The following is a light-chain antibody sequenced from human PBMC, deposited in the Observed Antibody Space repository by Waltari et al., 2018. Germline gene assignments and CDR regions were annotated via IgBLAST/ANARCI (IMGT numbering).Light chain of an antibody. CDR2: GNS. V-gene: IGLV1-40*01. Sequence: QSGLTQPPSVSGAPGQRVTISCTGSSSNIGPGHDVPWYQLLPGTAPKLLIYGNSNRPSGVPDRFSGSKSGTSASLAITGLQAEDEAGYYCQSYDSSLSGSVFGGGTKLTVL. J-gene: IGLJ2*01. CDR1: SSNIGPGHD. CDR3: QSYDSSLSGSV.